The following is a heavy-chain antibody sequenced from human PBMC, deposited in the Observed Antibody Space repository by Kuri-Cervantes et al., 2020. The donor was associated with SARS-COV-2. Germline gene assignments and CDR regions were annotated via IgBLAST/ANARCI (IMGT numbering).Heavy chain of an antibody. J-gene: IGHJ5*02. Sequence: GSLRLSCAVSGYSISSGYYWGWIRQPPGKGLEWIGSIYHSGSTYYNPSLKSRVTISVDTSKNQFSLKLSSVTAADTAVYYCARAFKHNWKDDGWFDPWGQGTLVTSPQ. CDR1: GYSISSGYY. D-gene: IGHD1-20*01. CDR3: ARAFKHNWKDDGWFDP. V-gene: IGHV4-38-2*01. CDR2: IYHSGST.